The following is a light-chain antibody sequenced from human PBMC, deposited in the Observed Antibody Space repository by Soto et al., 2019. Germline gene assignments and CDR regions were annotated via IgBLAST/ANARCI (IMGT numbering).Light chain of an antibody. J-gene: IGKJ4*01. CDR2: GAS. Sequence: DIILTQSPAIVSVSPGERATLSCRASRSVSTNLAWYQHKHGQAPRLLIYGASTRVTDIPARFSGSGSGTDFTRTINDLKSEDFGVYYCQQYDKSLPPVTFGGGTKVEI. CDR3: QQYDKSLPPVT. CDR1: RSVSTN. V-gene: IGKV3-15*01.